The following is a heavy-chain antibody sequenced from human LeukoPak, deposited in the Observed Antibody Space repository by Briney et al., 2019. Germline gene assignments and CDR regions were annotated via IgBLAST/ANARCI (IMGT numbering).Heavy chain of an antibody. D-gene: IGHD3-16*02. V-gene: IGHV1-69*13. Sequence: GASVKVSCKASGGTFSSYTISWVRQAPGQGLEWMGGIIPIFGITNYAQKFQGRVTITADESTSTAYMELSSLRSEDTAMYCCAIGIMITFGGIVVPSHFDYWGQGTLVTVSS. CDR1: GGTFSSYT. J-gene: IGHJ4*02. CDR3: AIGIMITFGGIVVPSHFDY. CDR2: IIPIFGIT.